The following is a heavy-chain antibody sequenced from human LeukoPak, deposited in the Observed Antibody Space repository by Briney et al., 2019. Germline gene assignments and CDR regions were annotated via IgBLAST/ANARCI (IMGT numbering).Heavy chain of an antibody. Sequence: GASVKVSCKASGYSFTRNGISWVRQAPGQGLEWMAWISTDSGNTKYAQNLQDRVTLTTDTSTSTAYMELRRLRSDDTAFYYCARDVSYAFDHWGQGTLVTVSS. J-gene: IGHJ5*02. D-gene: IGHD2-8*01. CDR3: ARDVSYAFDH. CDR1: GYSFTRNG. V-gene: IGHV1-18*01. CDR2: ISTDSGNT.